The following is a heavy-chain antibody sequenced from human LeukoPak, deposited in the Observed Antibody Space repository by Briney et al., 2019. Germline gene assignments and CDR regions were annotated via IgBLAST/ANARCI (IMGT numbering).Heavy chain of an antibody. V-gene: IGHV3-53*01. CDR1: GFTVSTNY. Sequence: GGSLRLSCAASGFTVSTNYMSWGRQAPGKGLELVSIIFSGGTTYYADSVMGRFTISRDSSKNTLYLQMTSLTADDTALYYCAKAVTGGYYFDYWGQGTLVTVSS. CDR2: IFSGGTT. J-gene: IGHJ4*02. CDR3: AKAVTGGYYFDY. D-gene: IGHD6-19*01.